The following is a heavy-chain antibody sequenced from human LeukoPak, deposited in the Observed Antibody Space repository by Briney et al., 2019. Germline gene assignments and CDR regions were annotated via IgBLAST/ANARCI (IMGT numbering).Heavy chain of an antibody. CDR3: ARALSYSYGSMDF. D-gene: IGHD5-18*01. J-gene: IGHJ4*02. V-gene: IGHV3-21*01. CDR1: GFTFSSYS. CDR2: ISSGSKYI. Sequence: GGSLRLSCAASGFTFSSYSMNWVRQAPGKGLEWVSSISSGSKYIYNADSVKGRFTISRDNARNSLYLQMNSLRAEDTAVYYCARALSYSYGSMDFWGQGTLVIVSS.